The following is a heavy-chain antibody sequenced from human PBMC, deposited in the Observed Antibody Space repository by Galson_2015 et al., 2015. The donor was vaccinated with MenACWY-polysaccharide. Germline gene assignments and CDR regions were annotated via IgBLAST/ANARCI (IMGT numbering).Heavy chain of an antibody. D-gene: IGHD3-16*01. J-gene: IGHJ3*02. CDR2: IWAAGRNQ. Sequence: CLSPGGAASGFPVGSYGLHWVRQAPGKGLVWAAVIWAAGRNQYYADTVNGRFSISRDNSKNTLSLQLSRLRADDTAVYYCVRVGGKFDGFDIWGQGTMVTVSS. V-gene: IGHV3-33*01. CDR1: GFPVGSYG. CDR3: VRVGGKFDGFDI.